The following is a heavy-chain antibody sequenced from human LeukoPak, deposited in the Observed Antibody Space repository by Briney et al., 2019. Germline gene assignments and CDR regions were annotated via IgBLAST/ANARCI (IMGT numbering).Heavy chain of an antibody. CDR3: AKEKPMTTVTTGTTDY. J-gene: IGHJ4*02. CDR1: GFTFSSYA. Sequence: GGSLRLSCAASGFTFSSYAMSWVRQAPGKGLEWVSATSGSGGSTYYPDSVKGRFTISRDNSKNTLYLQMNSLRAEDTAVYYCAKEKPMTTVTTGTTDYWGQGTLVTVYS. D-gene: IGHD4-17*01. V-gene: IGHV3-23*01. CDR2: TSGSGGST.